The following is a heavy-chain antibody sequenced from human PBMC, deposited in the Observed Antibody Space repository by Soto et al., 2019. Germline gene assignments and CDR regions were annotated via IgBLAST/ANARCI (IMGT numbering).Heavy chain of an antibody. J-gene: IGHJ6*02. D-gene: IGHD6-13*01. CDR1: GYTFTSSG. CDR2: ISAYNGNT. CDR3: VSDPAAAGITWAYYYSCGMAV. V-gene: IGHV1-18*01. Sequence: QVQLVQSGAEVKKPGASVKVSCTASGYTFTSSGISWVRQAPGQGLEWMGWISAYNGNTNYAQKLQGRVTMTTDTSTRTAYMELRSLSSDDTAVYYCVSDPAAAGITWAYYYSCGMAVWGQGTKVTVSS.